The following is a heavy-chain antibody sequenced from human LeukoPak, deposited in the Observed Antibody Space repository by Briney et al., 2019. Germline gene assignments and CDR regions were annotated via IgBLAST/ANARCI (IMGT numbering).Heavy chain of an antibody. Sequence: SETLSLTCTVSGGSISSYYWSWIRQPPGKGLEWIGYIYYSGSTNYNPSLKSRVTISVDTSKNQFSLKLSSATAADTAVYYCAASFAGATGKYPFDYWGQGTLVTVSS. CDR2: IYYSGST. J-gene: IGHJ4*02. D-gene: IGHD1-26*01. CDR3: AASFAGATGKYPFDY. V-gene: IGHV4-59*01. CDR1: GGSISSYY.